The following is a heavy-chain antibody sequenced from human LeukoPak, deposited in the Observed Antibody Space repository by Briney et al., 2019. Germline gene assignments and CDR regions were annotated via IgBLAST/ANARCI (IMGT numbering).Heavy chain of an antibody. V-gene: IGHV1-18*01. D-gene: IGHD1-7*01. CDR2: ISAYNGNT. J-gene: IGHJ6*02. CDR3: ARAHGTGTTSYYYGMDV. Sequence: ASVKVSCKASGYTFTSYGISWVRQAPGQGLEWMGWISAYNGNTNYAQKLQGRVTMTTDTSTSTAYMEPRSLRSDDTAVYYCARAHGTGTTSYYYGMDVWGQGTTVTVSS. CDR1: GYTFTSYG.